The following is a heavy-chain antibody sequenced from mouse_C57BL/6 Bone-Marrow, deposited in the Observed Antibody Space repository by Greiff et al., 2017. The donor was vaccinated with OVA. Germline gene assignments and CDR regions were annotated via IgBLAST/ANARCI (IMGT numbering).Heavy chain of an antibody. CDR1: GYTFTSYW. CDR2: IPPNSGST. D-gene: IGHD2-3*01. CDR3: ARFCDGYYVLAY. J-gene: IGHJ3*01. Sequence: QVQLQQPGAELVKPGASVKLSCKASGYTFTSYWMHWVKQRPGQGLEWIGMIPPNSGSTNYNEKFKSKATLTVDKSSSTAYMQLSSLTSEDSAVYYGARFCDGYYVLAYWGQGTLVTVSA. V-gene: IGHV1-64*01.